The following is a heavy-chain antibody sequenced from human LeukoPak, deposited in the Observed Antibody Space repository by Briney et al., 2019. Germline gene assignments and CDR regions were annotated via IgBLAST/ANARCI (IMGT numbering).Heavy chain of an antibody. CDR2: ISAYNGNT. CDR3: ARDRPHYYGSGTHTGDY. Sequence: ASVKVSCKASGYTFTGYYMHWVRQAPGQGLEWMGWISAYNGNTNYAQKLQGRVTMTTDTSTSTAYMELRSLRSDDTAVYYCARDRPHYYGSGTHTGDYWGQGTLVTVSS. V-gene: IGHV1-18*04. CDR1: GYTFTGYY. D-gene: IGHD3-10*01. J-gene: IGHJ4*02.